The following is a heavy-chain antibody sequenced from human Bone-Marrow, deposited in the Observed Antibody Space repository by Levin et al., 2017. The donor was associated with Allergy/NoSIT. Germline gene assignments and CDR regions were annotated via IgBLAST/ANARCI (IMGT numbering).Heavy chain of an antibody. J-gene: IGHJ5*02. CDR3: ARRRGMRGYDSSGVNWFDP. CDR1: GYTFTSYY. Sequence: ASVKVSCKASGYTFTSYYMHWVRQAPGQGLEWMGIINPSGGSTSYAQKFQGRVTMTRDTSTSTVYMELSSLRSEDTAVYYCARRRGMRGYDSSGVNWFDPWGQGTLVTVSS. D-gene: IGHD3-22*01. CDR2: INPSGGST. V-gene: IGHV1-46*01.